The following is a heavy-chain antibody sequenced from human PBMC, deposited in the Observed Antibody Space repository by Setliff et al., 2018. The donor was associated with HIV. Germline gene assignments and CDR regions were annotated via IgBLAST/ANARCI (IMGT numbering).Heavy chain of an antibody. Sequence: SETLSLTCTVSGGSISSYYWSWIRQPPGKGLEWIGYIYYSGSTNYNPSLKSRVTISVDTSKNQFSLKLSSVIAADTALYYCARIFGDQGYYYGMDVWGQGTTVTGSS. CDR1: GGSISSYY. CDR2: IYYSGST. J-gene: IGHJ6*02. D-gene: IGHD3-3*01. CDR3: ARIFGDQGYYYGMDV. V-gene: IGHV4-59*01.